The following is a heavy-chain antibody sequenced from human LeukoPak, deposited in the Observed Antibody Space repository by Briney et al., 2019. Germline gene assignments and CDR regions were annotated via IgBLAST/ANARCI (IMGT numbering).Heavy chain of an antibody. Sequence: PSETLSLTCAVYGGSFSGYYWSWIRQPPGKGLEWIGEINHSGSTNYNPSLKSRVTISVDTSKNQFSLKLSSVTAADTAVYYCACLIAVAGSIFDYWGQGTLVTVSS. CDR2: INHSGST. V-gene: IGHV4-34*01. CDR1: GGSFSGYY. J-gene: IGHJ4*02. D-gene: IGHD6-19*01. CDR3: ACLIAVAGSIFDY.